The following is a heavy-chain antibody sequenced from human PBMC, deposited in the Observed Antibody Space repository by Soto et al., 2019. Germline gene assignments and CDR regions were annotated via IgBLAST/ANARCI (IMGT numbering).Heavy chain of an antibody. J-gene: IGHJ6*02. CDR2: ISYDGSNK. D-gene: IGHD3-3*01. CDR1: GFTFSSYG. CDR3: AKDLIRVVPRDDYYGIDV. Sequence: QVQLVESGGGVVQPGRSLRLSCAASGFTFSSYGMHWVRQAPGKGLEWVAVISYDGSNKYYADSVKGRFTISRDNSKNTLYLQMNSLRAEDTAVYYCAKDLIRVVPRDDYYGIDVWGQGTTVTVSS. V-gene: IGHV3-30*18.